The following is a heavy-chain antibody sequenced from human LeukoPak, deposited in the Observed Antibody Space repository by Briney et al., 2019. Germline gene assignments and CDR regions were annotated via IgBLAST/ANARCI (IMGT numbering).Heavy chain of an antibody. J-gene: IGHJ4*02. CDR3: ARGLTDYYDFWSGYYTGIYFDY. D-gene: IGHD3-3*01. CDR2: IRSDGSNK. V-gene: IGHV3-30*02. Sequence: GGSLRLSCAASGFTFDDFGMHWVRQAPGKGLEWVALIRSDGSNKYYADSVKGRFTISRDNSKNTLYLQMNSLRAEDTAVYYCARGLTDYYDFWSGYYTGIYFDYWGQGTLVTVPS. CDR1: GFTFDDFG.